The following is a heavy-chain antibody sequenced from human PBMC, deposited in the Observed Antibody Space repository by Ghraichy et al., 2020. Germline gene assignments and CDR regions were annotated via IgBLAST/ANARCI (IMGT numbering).Heavy chain of an antibody. V-gene: IGHV4-59*01. D-gene: IGHD4-11*01. CDR3: ARGLQFYGPGWGNWFDP. CDR2: VNYSGRT. J-gene: IGHJ5*02. CDR1: GDSISNYY. Sequence: SQTLSLTCTVSGDSISNYYWSWIRQPPGKGLEWIGYVNYSGRTKYNTSLKSRVTISVDMSKNQFSLKLISVTAADTAVYYCARGLQFYGPGWGNWFDPWGQGTLVTVSS.